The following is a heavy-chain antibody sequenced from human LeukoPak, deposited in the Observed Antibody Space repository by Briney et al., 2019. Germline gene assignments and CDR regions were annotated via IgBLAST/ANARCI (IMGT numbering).Heavy chain of an antibody. Sequence: GGSLRLSCAASGFTFSNYAMTWVHQAPGKGLEWVSTISGSGLSTYYADSVKGRFTISRDNPTNTLYLQMNSLRAEDTAVYYCARDRTRGVIIPRDWGQGTLVTVSS. CDR1: GFTFSNYA. V-gene: IGHV3-23*01. D-gene: IGHD3-10*01. CDR2: ISGSGLST. J-gene: IGHJ4*02. CDR3: ARDRTRGVIIPRD.